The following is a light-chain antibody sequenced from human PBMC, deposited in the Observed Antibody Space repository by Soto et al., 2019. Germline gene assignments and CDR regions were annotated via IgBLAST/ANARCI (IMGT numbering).Light chain of an antibody. CDR2: DAS. J-gene: IGKJ1*01. V-gene: IGKV3D-15*01. CDR3: QQYNNWPRT. CDR1: QSVSSD. Sequence: EIVVTQSPATLSVSPGERATLSCRASQSVSSDLAWYHQKPGLAPRLLIYDASNRATGIPARFSGSGSGTEFALTISSLQSEDFAVYHCQQYNNWPRTFGQGAKVDIK.